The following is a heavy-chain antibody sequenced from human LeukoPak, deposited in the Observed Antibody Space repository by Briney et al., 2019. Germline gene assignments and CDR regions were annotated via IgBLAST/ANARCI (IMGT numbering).Heavy chain of an antibody. V-gene: IGHV3-23*01. Sequence: GGSLRLSCEASGFTFSSYAMSWVRQAPGKGLEWVSAISGSGGSTYYADSVKGRFTISRDNSKNTLYLQMNSLRAEDTAVYYCAKARWGGNRAEYFQHWGQGTLVTVSS. CDR2: ISGSGGST. D-gene: IGHD4-23*01. CDR1: GFTFSSYA. CDR3: AKARWGGNRAEYFQH. J-gene: IGHJ1*01.